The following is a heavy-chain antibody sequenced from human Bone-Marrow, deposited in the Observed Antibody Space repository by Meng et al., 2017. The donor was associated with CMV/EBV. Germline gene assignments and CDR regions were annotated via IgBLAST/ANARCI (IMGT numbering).Heavy chain of an antibody. D-gene: IGHD1-14*01. V-gene: IGHV3-73*01. CDR2: IRPKTSNYAT. Sequence: GESLKISCADSGLTFSASAMHWVRQVAGKGLEWVGRIRPKTSNYATAYAVSVRGRFIISRDDSKNTAYLQMNSLKTDDTGVYYCTRTNCSSSTACFGYWGQGTLVTSPQ. CDR3: TRTNCSSSTACFGY. J-gene: IGHJ4*02. CDR1: GLTFSASA.